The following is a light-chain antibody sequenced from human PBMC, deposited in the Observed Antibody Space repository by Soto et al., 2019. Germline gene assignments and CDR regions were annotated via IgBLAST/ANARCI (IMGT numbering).Light chain of an antibody. J-gene: IGKJ5*01. CDR1: QSVRSW. CDR2: KAS. V-gene: IGKV1-5*03. Sequence: ITRVPFTTSNSVGERFTITFRASQSVRSWLAWYQQKPGKAPKLLISKASSLESGVPSRFSGSGSGTEFTLTICSLQPDDFATYFSVPYNHCHPFCQGTRLEI. CDR3: VPYNHCHP.